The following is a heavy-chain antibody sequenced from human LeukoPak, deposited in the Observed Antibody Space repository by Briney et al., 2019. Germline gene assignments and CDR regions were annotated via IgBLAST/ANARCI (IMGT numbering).Heavy chain of an antibody. J-gene: IGHJ1*01. V-gene: IGHV3-33*01. Sequence: GGSLRLSCAASGFTFNNYGMHWVRQAPGKGLEWVAVIWSDGSIKYYADSVKGRFTISRDNSRNTLYLQMNSLRAEDTAVCYCARGPIAVAGTPSIYQHWGQGTLVTVSS. CDR1: GFTFNNYG. CDR2: IWSDGSIK. CDR3: ARGPIAVAGTPSIYQH. D-gene: IGHD6-19*01.